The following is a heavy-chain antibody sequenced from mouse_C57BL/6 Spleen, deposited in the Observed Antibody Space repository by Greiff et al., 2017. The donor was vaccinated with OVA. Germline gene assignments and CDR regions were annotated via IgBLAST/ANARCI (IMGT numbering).Heavy chain of an antibody. J-gene: IGHJ4*01. CDR1: GYTFTSYG. CDR3: ERSGDYERRAMDY. CDR2: LYPRSGNT. V-gene: IGHV1-81*01. D-gene: IGHD2-4*01. Sequence: QVQLQQSGAELARPGASVKLSCKASGYTFTSYGISWVKQRTGPGLEWIGELYPRSGNTYYNEKFKGKATLTADKSSSTAYMELRSMTSEDSAVYFCERSGDYERRAMDYWGKGTSVTVSS.